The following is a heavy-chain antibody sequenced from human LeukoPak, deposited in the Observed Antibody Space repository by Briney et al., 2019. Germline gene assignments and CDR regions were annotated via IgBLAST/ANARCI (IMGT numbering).Heavy chain of an antibody. V-gene: IGHV3-30*18. CDR1: GFTFSSYG. J-gene: IGHJ4*02. CDR3: AKDDYDFWSGTGPYYFDY. D-gene: IGHD3-3*01. Sequence: GGSLRLSCAASGFTFSSYGMHWVRQAPGKGLEWVAVISYDGSNKYYADSVKGRFTISRDNSKNTLYLQMNSLRAEDTAVYYCAKDDYDFWSGTGPYYFDYWGQGTLVTVSS. CDR2: ISYDGSNK.